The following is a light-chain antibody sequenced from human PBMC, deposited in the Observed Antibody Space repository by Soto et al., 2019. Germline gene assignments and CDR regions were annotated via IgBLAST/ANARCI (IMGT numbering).Light chain of an antibody. CDR2: KAS. Sequence: DIQVTQSPSTLSASVGDSVTISCRASQIISNWLAWYQQKPGKAPKLLIYKASTLESGVPSRFSCSESGTAFTLTISGLQPDDFATYYCQPYNTFLLTFGPGTKVDIK. CDR3: QPYNTFLLT. CDR1: QIISNW. J-gene: IGKJ3*01. V-gene: IGKV1-5*03.